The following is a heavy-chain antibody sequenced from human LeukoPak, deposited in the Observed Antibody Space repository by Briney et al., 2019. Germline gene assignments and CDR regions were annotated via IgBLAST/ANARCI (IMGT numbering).Heavy chain of an antibody. Sequence: GASVKVSCKVSGFSFTDYYTHWVQQAPGKGLEWMGQVNPEDGEAVFSEKFQGRVTLTADTSTETAYMELRSLKFEDTADYYCATSTAWSILWGQGTLVTVSS. V-gene: IGHV1-69-2*01. J-gene: IGHJ1*01. CDR3: ATSTAWSIL. CDR2: VNPEDGEA. CDR1: GFSFTDYY. D-gene: IGHD2-15*01.